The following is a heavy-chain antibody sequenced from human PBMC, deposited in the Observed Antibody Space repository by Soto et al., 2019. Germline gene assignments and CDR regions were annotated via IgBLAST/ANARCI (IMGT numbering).Heavy chain of an antibody. V-gene: IGHV4-39*01. J-gene: IGHJ4*02. CDR1: AVSRGNSRHC. CDR3: AKNLPRTGRFDF. Sequence: SAIKSLTRRFSAVSRGNSRHCWAWQHPPPGRGLEWVGSIYYSGKTHYNPSLKNRVTISVDRSKNQFSLQMTSVTAADTAVYYCAKNLPRTGRFDFCGQANGVTVS. CDR2: IYYSGKT.